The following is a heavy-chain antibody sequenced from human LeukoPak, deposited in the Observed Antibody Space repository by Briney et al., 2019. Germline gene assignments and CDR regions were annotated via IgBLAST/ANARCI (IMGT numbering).Heavy chain of an antibody. CDR3: ARVGLLWFGESYYYYYMDV. Sequence: PGGSLRLSCAASGFTFSSCAMSWVRQAPGKGLEWVSAISGSGGSTYYADSVKGRFTISRDNSKNTLYLQMNSLRAEDTAVYYCARVGLLWFGESYYYYYMDVWGKGTTVTVSS. J-gene: IGHJ6*03. CDR1: GFTFSSCA. V-gene: IGHV3-23*01. D-gene: IGHD3-10*01. CDR2: ISGSGGST.